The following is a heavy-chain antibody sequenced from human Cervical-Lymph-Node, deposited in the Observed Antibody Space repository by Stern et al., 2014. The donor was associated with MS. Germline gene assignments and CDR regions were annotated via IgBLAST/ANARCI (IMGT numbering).Heavy chain of an antibody. D-gene: IGHD3-3*01. J-gene: IGHJ3*02. Sequence: EVQLLESGVEVKKPGESLKISCKGSGYNFAKSWIGWGRQMPGKGLEWMGIIYPGDFDTRYSPSFQGQVHISAARSHNTAYLTGGSLKASDTPIYYLSKVRPRPYDFWPDSFYIWGQGAMVTVSP. CDR3: SKVRPRPYDFWPDSFYI. CDR1: GYNFAKSW. V-gene: IGHV5-51*03. CDR2: IYPGDFDT.